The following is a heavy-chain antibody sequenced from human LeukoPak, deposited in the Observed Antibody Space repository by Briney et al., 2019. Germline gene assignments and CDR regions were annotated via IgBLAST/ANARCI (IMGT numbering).Heavy chain of an antibody. CDR3: ARDEGSSGWSYYFDY. CDR2: INPNSGGT. D-gene: IGHD6-19*01. J-gene: IGHJ4*02. Sequence: ASVKVSCKASGYTFTGYYMHWVRQAPGQGLEWIGWINPNSGGTNYAQKFQGRVTMTRDTSISTAYMELSRLRSDDTAVYCCARDEGSSGWSYYFDYWGQGTLVTVSS. V-gene: IGHV1-2*02. CDR1: GYTFTGYY.